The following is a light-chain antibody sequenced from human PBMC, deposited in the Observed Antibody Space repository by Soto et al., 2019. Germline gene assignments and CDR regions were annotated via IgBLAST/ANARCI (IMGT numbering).Light chain of an antibody. Sequence: DIVMTQSPDSLAVSLGERATINCKSSQSVLYSSNNKNYLAWYQQKPGQPPKLLIYWASTRESGVPDRFSGSGSGTDFTLTISSLQAEDVAVYYCQQSYSSWTFGQGTKVEI. CDR1: QSVLYSSNNKNY. CDR3: QQSYSSWT. J-gene: IGKJ1*01. CDR2: WAS. V-gene: IGKV4-1*01.